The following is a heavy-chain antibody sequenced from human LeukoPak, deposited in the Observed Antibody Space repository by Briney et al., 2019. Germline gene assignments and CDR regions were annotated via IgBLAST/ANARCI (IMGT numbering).Heavy chain of an antibody. Sequence: PGGSLRLSCAASGFTFSSYGMHWVRQAPGKGLEWVAFIRNDGSNKYYADSVKGRFTISRDNSKNTLYLQMNSLRAEDTAVYYCAKDARAWAFYYDTSGYYYGFDYWGQGTLVTVSS. D-gene: IGHD3-22*01. CDR2: IRNDGSNK. CDR3: AKDARAWAFYYDTSGYYYGFDY. J-gene: IGHJ4*02. CDR1: GFTFSSYG. V-gene: IGHV3-30*02.